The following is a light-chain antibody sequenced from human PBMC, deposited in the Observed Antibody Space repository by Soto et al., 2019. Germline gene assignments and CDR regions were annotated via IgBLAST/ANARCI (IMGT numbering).Light chain of an antibody. J-gene: IGLJ1*01. CDR3: LLSYNGPYV. CDR1: TGAVTNGHY. Sequence: QAVVTQEPSLTVSPGGTVTLTCGSSTGAVTNGHYPYWFQRKPGQAPRTLIYDTTNRHSWTPARFSGSLLGGKAARTLSGAQPEDEAEYYCLLSYNGPYVFGTGTKVTVL. CDR2: DTT. V-gene: IGLV7-46*01.